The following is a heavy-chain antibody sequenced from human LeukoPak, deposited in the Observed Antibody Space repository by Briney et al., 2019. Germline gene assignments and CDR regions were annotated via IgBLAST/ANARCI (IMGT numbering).Heavy chain of an antibody. CDR2: ISYDGSNK. CDR3: ARELGDSSGYYPFGY. Sequence: GGSLRLSCAASGFTFSSYAMHWVRQAPGKGLEWVAVISYDGSNKYYADSVKGRFIISRDNSKNTLYLQMNSLRAEDTAVYYCARELGDSSGYYPFGYWGQGTLVTVSS. D-gene: IGHD3-22*01. J-gene: IGHJ4*02. CDR1: GFTFSSYA. V-gene: IGHV3-30*04.